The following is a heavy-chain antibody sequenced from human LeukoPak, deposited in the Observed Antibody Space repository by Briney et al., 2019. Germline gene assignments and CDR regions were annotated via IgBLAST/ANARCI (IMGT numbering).Heavy chain of an antibody. CDR3: ARGNYGSGRGYYFDY. CDR1: GGSISSYY. Sequence: PSETLSLTCTVSGGSISSYYWSWIRQPPEKGLEWIGYVYYSGSTNYNPSLKSRVTISVDSSKTQFSLKLSSVTAADTAVYYCARGNYGSGRGYYFDYWGQGTLVTVSS. V-gene: IGHV4-59*01. J-gene: IGHJ4*02. D-gene: IGHD3-10*01. CDR2: VYYSGST.